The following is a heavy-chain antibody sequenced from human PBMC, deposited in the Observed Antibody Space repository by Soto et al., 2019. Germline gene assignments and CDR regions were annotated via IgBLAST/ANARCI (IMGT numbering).Heavy chain of an antibody. CDR1: GYTFTSYY. D-gene: IGHD5-12*01. Sequence: EASVKVSCKASGYTFTSYYMHWVRQAPGQGLEWMGIINPSGGSTSYAQKFQGRVTMTRDTSTSTVYMELSSLRSEDTAVYYCASTPYSGYEYNWFDPWGQGTLVTVSS. CDR3: ASTPYSGYEYNWFDP. CDR2: INPSGGST. V-gene: IGHV1-46*01. J-gene: IGHJ5*02.